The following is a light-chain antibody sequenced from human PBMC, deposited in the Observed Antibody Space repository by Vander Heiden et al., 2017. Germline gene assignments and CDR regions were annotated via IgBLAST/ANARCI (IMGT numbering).Light chain of an antibody. J-gene: IGKJ4*01. CDR1: QSVSSY. CDR3: QQRSNWPPLT. Sequence: EIVLTQSPATLSLSPGERATLSCRASQSVSSYLAWYQQKPCQAPRLLIYDASNRDTGIPARFSGSGYGKDFTLTISSREPEDFAVYYCQQRSNWPPLTFGGGTKVDIK. V-gene: IGKV3-11*01. CDR2: DAS.